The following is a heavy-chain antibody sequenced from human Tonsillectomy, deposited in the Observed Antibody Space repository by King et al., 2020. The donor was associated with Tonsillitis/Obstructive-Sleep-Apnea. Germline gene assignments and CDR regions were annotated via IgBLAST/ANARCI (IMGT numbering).Heavy chain of an antibody. CDR2: IWYDASNK. V-gene: IGHV3-33*01. D-gene: IGHD3-22*01. CDR1: GFTFSNYG. J-gene: IGHJ4*02. Sequence: QLVQSGGGVVQPGRSLRLSCAASGFTFSNYGMHWVRQAPGKGLEWVAVIWYDASNKYYADSVKGRFTISRDNSKNTLFLQMNSLRAEDTAVYYCARAGFSSGASYYFTLSFLDYWGQGNLVPVSS. CDR3: ARAGFSSGASYYFTLSFLDY.